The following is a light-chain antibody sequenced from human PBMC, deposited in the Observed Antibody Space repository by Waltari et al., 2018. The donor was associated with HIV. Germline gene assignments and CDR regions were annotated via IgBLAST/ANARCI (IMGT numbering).Light chain of an antibody. CDR1: QSIGDS. CDR2: DAS. V-gene: IGKV3-11*01. J-gene: IGKJ4*01. Sequence: EIVLTQSPATLSLSPGERATLSCRASQSIGDSLAWYQQKPGQAPRLLIYDASNWATGTPDRFRGSGSGTDFTLTISSLEPEDFAVYYCQQRSSWLTFGGGTKVEIK. CDR3: QQRSSWLT.